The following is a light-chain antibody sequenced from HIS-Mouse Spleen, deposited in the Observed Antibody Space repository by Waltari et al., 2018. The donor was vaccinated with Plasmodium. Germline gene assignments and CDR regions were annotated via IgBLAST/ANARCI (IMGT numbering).Light chain of an antibody. Sequence: EIVMTQSPATLSVSPGERATLSCRASQSVSSNIAWSQQKPGQAPRRRIYGASTRATGIPARFSGSGSGTEFTLTISSLQSEDFAVDYCQQYNNWPAGTFGQGTKVEIK. V-gene: IGKV3-15*01. CDR1: QSVSSN. J-gene: IGKJ1*01. CDR3: QQYNNWPAGT. CDR2: GAS.